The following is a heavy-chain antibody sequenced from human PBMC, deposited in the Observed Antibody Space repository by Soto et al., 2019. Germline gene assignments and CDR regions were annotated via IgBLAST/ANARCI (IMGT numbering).Heavy chain of an antibody. CDR1: GYTFSSYG. CDR3: ARTLNEWLLGLE. J-gene: IGHJ4*02. CDR2: ISAYNGNT. D-gene: IGHD3-3*01. V-gene: IGHV1-18*01. Sequence: QVKLVQSGGEVKKPGASVKISCKASGYTFSSYGISWERKAPGQGLAWMGWISAYNGNTNYAQKFQGRVTMTTDTSTSTAYMELRSLRSDDTAIYYCARTLNEWLLGLEWGQGTLVTVSS.